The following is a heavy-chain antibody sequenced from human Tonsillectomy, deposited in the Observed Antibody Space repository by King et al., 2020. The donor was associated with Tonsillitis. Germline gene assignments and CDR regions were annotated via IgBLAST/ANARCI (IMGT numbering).Heavy chain of an antibody. Sequence: MQLQESGPGLVKPSETLSLTCTVSGGYISSYYWSWIRQPPGKGLEWIGYIYYSGSTNYNPSLKSRVTISVDTSKNQFSLKLSSVTAADTAVYYCARDVMLGYGSGSYHYGMDVWGQGTTVTVSS. CDR1: GGYISSYY. J-gene: IGHJ6*02. CDR2: IYYSGST. V-gene: IGHV4-59*01. CDR3: ARDVMLGYGSGSYHYGMDV. D-gene: IGHD3-10*01.